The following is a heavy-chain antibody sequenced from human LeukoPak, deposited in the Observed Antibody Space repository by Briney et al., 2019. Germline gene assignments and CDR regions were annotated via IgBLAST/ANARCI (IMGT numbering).Heavy chain of an antibody. CDR3: ARGLGYCSGGSCYGNDAFDI. J-gene: IGHJ3*02. D-gene: IGHD2-15*01. Sequence: SETLSLTCTVSGGSISSYYWSWIRQPPGKGLEWIGYIYYSGSTNYNPSLKSRVTISVDTSKNQVSLKLSSVTAADTAVYYCARGLGYCSGGSCYGNDAFDIWGQGTMVTVPS. CDR2: IYYSGST. V-gene: IGHV4-59*01. CDR1: GGSISSYY.